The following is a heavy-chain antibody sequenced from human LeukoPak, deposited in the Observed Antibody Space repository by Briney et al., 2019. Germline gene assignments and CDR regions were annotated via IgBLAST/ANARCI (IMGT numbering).Heavy chain of an antibody. Sequence: ASVKVSCKASVYTFTNYGISCVGQAPGQGLEWMGWSSIYNGNTNYAQKLQGSVTMTTDKSHSTAYMALRSLRSDDTAVYSCARDIGARLYYYYGIDVWGQGPTVTVS. V-gene: IGHV1-18*01. CDR3: ARDIGARLYYYYGIDV. CDR2: SSIYNGNT. D-gene: IGHD6-6*01. CDR1: VYTFTNYG. J-gene: IGHJ6*02.